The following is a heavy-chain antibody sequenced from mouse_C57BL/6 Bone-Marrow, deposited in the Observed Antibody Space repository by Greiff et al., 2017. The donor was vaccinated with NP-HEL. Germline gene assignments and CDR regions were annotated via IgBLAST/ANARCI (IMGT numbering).Heavy chain of an antibody. CDR3: AVFYYYGSRGFAY. Sequence: VQLQQSVAELVRPGASVKLSCTASGFYIKNTYMHWVKQRPEQGLEWIGRIDPANGNTKYAPKFQGKATITADTSSNTAYLQLSSLTSEDTAIYYCAVFYYYGSRGFAYWGQGTLVTVSA. D-gene: IGHD1-1*01. CDR2: IDPANGNT. V-gene: IGHV14-3*01. J-gene: IGHJ3*01. CDR1: GFYIKNTY.